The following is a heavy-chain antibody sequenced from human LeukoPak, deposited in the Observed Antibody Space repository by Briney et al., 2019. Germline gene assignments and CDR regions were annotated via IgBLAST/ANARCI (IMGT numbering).Heavy chain of an antibody. CDR2: ISGSGDNT. V-gene: IGHV3-23*01. J-gene: IGHJ4*02. D-gene: IGHD2-21*02. CDR3: AKDFVVVPGNVNYFDY. Sequence: HPGGSLRLSCAASGFTFSNYAMSWVRQAPGKGLEWVSAISGSGDNTYYADSVKGRFTVSRDNSKNTLYVQMKSLRAEDTAVYYCAKDFVVVPGNVNYFDYWGQGTLVTVSS. CDR1: GFTFSNYA.